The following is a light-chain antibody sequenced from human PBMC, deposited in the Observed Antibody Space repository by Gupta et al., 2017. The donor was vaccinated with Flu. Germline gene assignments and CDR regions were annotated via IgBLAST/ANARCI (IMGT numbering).Light chain of an antibody. J-gene: IGKJ3*01. CDR3: RQTLHNPLCS. CDR1: QSLLHSDGYNY. Sequence: EIVMTQSPLSLPVTPGEPASISCRSSQSLLHSDGYNYLDWYMQKPGQSPQLLIYLGSNRDAGVPDRFSGSGSGTDFTLKISIGEAEDVGVYYCRQTLHNPLCSFGHGTKVDI. CDR2: LGS. V-gene: IGKV2-28*01.